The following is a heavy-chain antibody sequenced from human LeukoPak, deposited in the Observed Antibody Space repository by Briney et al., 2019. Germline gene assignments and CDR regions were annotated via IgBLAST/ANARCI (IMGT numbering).Heavy chain of an antibody. CDR3: ARGLRGSSWYYFDY. CDR2: IYSGGST. Sequence: SGGSLRLSCAASGFTVSSNYMSWVRQAPGKGLEWVSVIYSGGSTYYADSVKGRFTISRHNSKNTLYLQMNSLRAEDTAVYYCARGLRGSSWYYFDYWGQGTLVTVSS. CDR1: GFTVSSNY. V-gene: IGHV3-53*04. J-gene: IGHJ4*02. D-gene: IGHD6-13*01.